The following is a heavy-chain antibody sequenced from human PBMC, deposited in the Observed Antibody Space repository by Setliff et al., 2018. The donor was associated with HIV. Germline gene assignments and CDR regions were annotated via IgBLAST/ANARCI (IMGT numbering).Heavy chain of an antibody. CDR3: ARGTNYYASHSFPQYYYNAMDV. J-gene: IGHJ6*02. D-gene: IGHD3-10*01. V-gene: IGHV1-69*10. Sequence: SVKVSCKTSGGSFSEYLFTWVRQAPGQGLEWMGGIIPFLGVRDYAQKFQGRVTITADESTRTGYMELRSLQSEDTAVYYCARGTNYYASHSFPQYYYNAMDVWGQGTTVTVSS. CDR2: IIPFLGVR. CDR1: GGSFSEYL.